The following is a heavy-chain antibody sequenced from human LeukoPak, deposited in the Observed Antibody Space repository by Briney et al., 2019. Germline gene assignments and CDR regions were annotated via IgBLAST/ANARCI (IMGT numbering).Heavy chain of an antibody. J-gene: IGHJ4*02. D-gene: IGHD2-8*01. CDR2: ISWNSGSI. Sequence: SLRLSCAASGFTFDDYAMHWVRQAPGKGLEWVSGISWNSGSIGYADSVKGRFTISRDNPKNSLYLQMNSLRAEDMALYYCAASYGVSGKFDYWGQGTLVTVSS. CDR3: AASYGVSGKFDY. CDR1: GFTFDDYA. V-gene: IGHV3-9*03.